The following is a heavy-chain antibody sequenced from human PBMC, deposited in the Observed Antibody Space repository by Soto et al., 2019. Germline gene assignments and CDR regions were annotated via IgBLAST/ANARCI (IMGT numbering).Heavy chain of an antibody. Sequence: EVQLVESGGGLVKPGGSLRLSCAASGFTFSSYSMNWVRQAPGKGLEWVSSISSSSSYIYYADSVKGRFTISRDNAKNPRDLQMNSLRAEDTAVYYCARGREELRYFDWLLSWGQGTLVTVSS. CDR3: ARGREELRYFDWLLS. D-gene: IGHD3-9*01. J-gene: IGHJ4*02. CDR1: GFTFSSYS. V-gene: IGHV3-21*01. CDR2: ISSSSSYI.